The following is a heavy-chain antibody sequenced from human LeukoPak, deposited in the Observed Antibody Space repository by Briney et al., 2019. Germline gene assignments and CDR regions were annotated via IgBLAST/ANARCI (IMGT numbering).Heavy chain of an antibody. J-gene: IGHJ4*02. CDR1: GGSISDHY. CDR3: ARGPSQGTSGTIDY. D-gene: IGHD1-1*01. CDR2: INHSGGT. Sequence: PSETLSLTCAVYGGSISDHYWSWIRQPPGKGLEWIGEINHSGGTNYNPSLKSPVTISVDTSKNQFSLKLSSVTAADTAVYYCARGPSQGTSGTIDYWGQGTLVTVSS. V-gene: IGHV4-34*01.